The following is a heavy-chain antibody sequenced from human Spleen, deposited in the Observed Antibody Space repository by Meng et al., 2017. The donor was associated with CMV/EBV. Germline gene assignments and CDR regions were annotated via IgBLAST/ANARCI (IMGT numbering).Heavy chain of an antibody. CDR3: ASGKGSSSVYFDY. D-gene: IGHD6-6*01. CDR2: ISAYNDDT. J-gene: IGHJ4*02. V-gene: IGHV1-18*01. Sequence: CKGSGYTFNSYVITWMRQAPGQGLEWMGWISAYNDDTDSAQKLQGRVTMTIDTSTATAYMDLRSLRSDDTAMYYCASGKGSSSVYFDYWGQGTLVTVSS. CDR1: GYTFNSYV.